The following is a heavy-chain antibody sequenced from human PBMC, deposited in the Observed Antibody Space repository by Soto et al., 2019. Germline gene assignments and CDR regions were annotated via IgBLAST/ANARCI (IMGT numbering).Heavy chain of an antibody. CDR1: GGSISSSSYY. CDR2: IYYSGST. V-gene: IGHV4-39*01. D-gene: IGHD3-9*01. Sequence: SETLSLTCTVSGGSISSSSYYWGWIRQPPGKGLEWIGSIYYSGSTYYNPSLKSRVTISVDTSKNQFSLKLSSVTAADTAVYYCARLRYDILTGYEDFDYWGQGTLVTVSS. CDR3: ARLRYDILTGYEDFDY. J-gene: IGHJ4*02.